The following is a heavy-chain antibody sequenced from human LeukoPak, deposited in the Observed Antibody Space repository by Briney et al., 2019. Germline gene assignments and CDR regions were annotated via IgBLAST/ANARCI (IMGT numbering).Heavy chain of an antibody. CDR1: GYTFTGYY. J-gene: IGHJ2*01. V-gene: IGHV1-2*02. CDR3: AREPPKSRLALTGVDWYFDL. CDR2: INPNSGGT. D-gene: IGHD7-27*01. Sequence: ASVKVSCKASGYTFTGYYMHWVRQAPGQGLEWMGWINPNSGGTNYAQKFQGRVTMTRDTSISTGYMELSRLRSDDTAVYYCAREPPKSRLALTGVDWYFDLWGRGTLVTVSS.